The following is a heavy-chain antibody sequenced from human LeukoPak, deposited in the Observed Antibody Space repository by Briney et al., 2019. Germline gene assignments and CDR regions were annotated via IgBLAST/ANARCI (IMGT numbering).Heavy chain of an antibody. CDR1: GFTFSTYW. D-gene: IGHD1-1*01. Sequence: GGSLRLSCAASGFTFSTYWMSWVRQAPGKGLEWVANIKQDGSEKYYVDSVKGRFTISRDNSKNTLYLQMSSLSAEDTAVYYCATLRKSLWIPEFDFWGQGTLVTVSS. CDR3: ATLRKSLWIPEFDF. V-gene: IGHV3-7*03. CDR2: IKQDGSEK. J-gene: IGHJ4*02.